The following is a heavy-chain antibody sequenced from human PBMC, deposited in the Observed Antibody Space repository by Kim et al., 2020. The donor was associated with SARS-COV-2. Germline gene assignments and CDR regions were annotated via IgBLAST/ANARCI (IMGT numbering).Heavy chain of an antibody. Sequence: GGSLRLSCAASGFTFSSYSMNWVRQAPGKGLEWVSSISSSSSYIYYADSVKGRFTISRDNAKNSLYLQMNSLRAEDTTVYYCARDDSGYDSPVVAYGMDVWGQGTTVTVSS. J-gene: IGHJ6*02. V-gene: IGHV3-21*01. CDR2: ISSSSSYI. D-gene: IGHD5-12*01. CDR3: ARDDSGYDSPVVAYGMDV. CDR1: GFTFSSYS.